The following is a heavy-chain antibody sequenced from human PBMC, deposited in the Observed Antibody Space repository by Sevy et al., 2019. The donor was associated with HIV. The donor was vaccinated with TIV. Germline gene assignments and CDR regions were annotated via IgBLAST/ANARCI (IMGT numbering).Heavy chain of an antibody. Sequence: ASVKVSCKVSGYTLTELSMHWVRQAPGKGLEWMGGFDPEDGETIYAQKFQGRVTMTADTSTDTAYMELSSLRSEDTAEYYCATDHVLLWFGEFRYWGQGTLVTVSS. J-gene: IGHJ4*02. CDR1: GYTLTELS. CDR2: FDPEDGET. CDR3: ATDHVLLWFGEFRY. V-gene: IGHV1-24*01. D-gene: IGHD3-10*01.